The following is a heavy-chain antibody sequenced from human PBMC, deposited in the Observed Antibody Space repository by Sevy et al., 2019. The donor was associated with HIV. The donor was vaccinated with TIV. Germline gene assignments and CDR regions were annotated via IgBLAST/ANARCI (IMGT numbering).Heavy chain of an antibody. CDR2: IRYDGSNK. J-gene: IGHJ6*02. D-gene: IGHD4-4*01. CDR1: GFTFSSYG. V-gene: IGHV3-30*02. Sequence: GGCLSLSCAASGFTFSSYGMHWVRQAPGKGLEWVAFIRYDGSNKYYADSVKGRFTISRDNSKNTLYLQMNSLRAEDTAVYYCAKDQRLQTTDYYYGMDVWGQGTTVTVSS. CDR3: AKDQRLQTTDYYYGMDV.